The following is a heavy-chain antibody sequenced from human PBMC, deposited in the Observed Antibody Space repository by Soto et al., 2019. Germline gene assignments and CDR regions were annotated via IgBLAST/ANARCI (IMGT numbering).Heavy chain of an antibody. D-gene: IGHD3-9*01. J-gene: IGHJ6*02. CDR2: INPNSGGT. V-gene: IGHV1-2*04. CDR3: ARGWYYDILTGYSYYYYGMDV. Sequence: ASVKVSCKASGYTFTGYYMHWVRQAPGQGLEWMGWINPNSGGTNYAQKFQGWVTMTRDTSISTAYMELSRLRSDDTAVYYCARGWYYDILTGYSYYYYGMDVWGQGTTVTVSS. CDR1: GYTFTGYY.